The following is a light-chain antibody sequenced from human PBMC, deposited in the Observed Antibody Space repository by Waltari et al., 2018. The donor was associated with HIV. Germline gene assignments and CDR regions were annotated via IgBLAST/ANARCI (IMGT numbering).Light chain of an antibody. CDR1: SSDVGGSKY. Sequence: QSALTQPPSASGSPGQSVTISRTGTSSDVGGSKYVSWYQQHPGKAPKLMIYEVNKRPSGVPDRFPGSKSANTASLTVSGLQADDEADYYGNSYAGSNNWVFGGGTKLTVL. V-gene: IGLV2-8*01. J-gene: IGLJ3*02. CDR2: EVN. CDR3: NSYAGSNNWV.